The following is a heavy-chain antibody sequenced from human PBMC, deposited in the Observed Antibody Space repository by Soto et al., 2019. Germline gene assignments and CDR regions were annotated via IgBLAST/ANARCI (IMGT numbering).Heavy chain of an antibody. D-gene: IGHD2-21*01. V-gene: IGHV3-53*01. CDR2: IYSDGST. CDR1: GFTVSSKY. Sequence: GGSLRLSCAASGFTVSSKYMSWVRQAPGKGLEWVSVIYSDGSTYYADSVKGRFTISRDNSKNTLYLQMNSLRAEDTAVYYCATESGPTYSFYYWGQGTLVTVSS. J-gene: IGHJ4*02. CDR3: ATESGPTYSFYY.